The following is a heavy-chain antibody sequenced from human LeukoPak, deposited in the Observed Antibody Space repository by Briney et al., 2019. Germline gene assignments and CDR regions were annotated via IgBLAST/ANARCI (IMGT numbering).Heavy chain of an antibody. V-gene: IGHV3-30-3*01. J-gene: IGHJ4*02. Sequence: PGGSLRLSCAASGFTFSSYAMHWVRQAPGKGLEWVAVISYDGSNKYYADSVKGRFTISRDNPKHTLYLQMNRLRAEDPPVYYRACPGRGYYSWGQGTLVTVSS. CDR1: GFTFSSYA. CDR2: ISYDGSNK. CDR3: ACPGRGYYS. D-gene: IGHD3-22*01.